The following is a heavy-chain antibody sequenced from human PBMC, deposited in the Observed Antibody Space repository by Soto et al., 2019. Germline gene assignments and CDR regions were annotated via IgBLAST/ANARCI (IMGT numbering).Heavy chain of an antibody. Sequence: GASVKVSCKASGYTFSIYGINWVRQAPGQGLVWMGWTRPNNGNTKYAQNLQGRVTMTTDTSTSTAYMELRSLRPDDTAVYYCVRDLDGSGSYYTDYWGQGTLVTVSS. CDR2: TRPNNGNT. V-gene: IGHV1-18*01. CDR3: VRDLDGSGSYYTDY. CDR1: GYTFSIYG. D-gene: IGHD3-10*01. J-gene: IGHJ4*02.